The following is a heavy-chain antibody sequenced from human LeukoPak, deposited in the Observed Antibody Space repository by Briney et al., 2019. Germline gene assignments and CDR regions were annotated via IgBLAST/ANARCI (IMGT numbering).Heavy chain of an antibody. CDR2: IKQDGSEK. V-gene: IGHV3-7*04. D-gene: IGHD6-13*01. CDR1: GFTFSSYW. Sequence: GGSLRLSCAASGFTFSSYWMSWVRQAPGKGLEWVANIKQDGSEKYYVDSVKGRFTISRDNAKNSLCLQMNSLRAEDTAVYDCGGGNSPSWLSSFAYGAKETLVPFPS. CDR3: GGGNSPSWLSSFAY. J-gene: IGHJ4*02.